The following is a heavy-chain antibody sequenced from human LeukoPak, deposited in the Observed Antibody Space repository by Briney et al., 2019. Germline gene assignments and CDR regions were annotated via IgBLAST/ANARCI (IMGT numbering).Heavy chain of an antibody. CDR3: AGRFAVAGVLDY. J-gene: IGHJ4*02. D-gene: IGHD6-19*01. CDR2: IYYSGST. V-gene: IGHV4-39*02. CDR1: GGSISSSSYY. Sequence: PSETLSLTCTVSGGSISSSSYYWGWIRQPPGKGLEWIGSIYYSGSTNYNPSLKSRVTISVDTSKNRFSLELSSVTAADTAVYYCAGRFAVAGVLDYWGQGTLVTVSS.